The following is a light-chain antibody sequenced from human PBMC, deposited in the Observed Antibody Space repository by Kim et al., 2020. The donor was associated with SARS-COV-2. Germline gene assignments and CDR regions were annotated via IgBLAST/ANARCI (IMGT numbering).Light chain of an antibody. CDR1: NSNIGAGSD. V-gene: IGLV1-40*01. CDR2: GNT. CDR3: QSYDSYLSTSV. Sequence: QRVTITCAGSNSNIGAGSDVHWYRQLPGAAPQLLIYGNTYRPSGVSDRFSGSRSGTSASLAITGLQAEDEADYYCQSYDSYLSTSVFGGGTQLTVL. J-gene: IGLJ3*02.